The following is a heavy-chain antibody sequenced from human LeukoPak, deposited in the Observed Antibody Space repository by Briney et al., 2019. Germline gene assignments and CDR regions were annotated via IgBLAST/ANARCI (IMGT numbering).Heavy chain of an antibody. J-gene: IGHJ4*02. CDR2: IYYSGNT. V-gene: IGHV4-59*01. CDR1: GGSISSYY. Sequence: PSETLSLTCTVSGGSISSYYRSWIRQPPGKGLEWIGYIYYSGNTNYNPSLKSRVTISVDTSKNQFSLKLSSVTAADTAVYYCARHYYNGSGSYYYFDYWGQGTLVTVSS. CDR3: ARHYYNGSGSYYYFDY. D-gene: IGHD3-10*01.